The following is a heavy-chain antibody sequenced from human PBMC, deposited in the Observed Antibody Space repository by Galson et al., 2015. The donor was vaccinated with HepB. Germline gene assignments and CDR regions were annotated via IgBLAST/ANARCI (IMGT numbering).Heavy chain of an antibody. J-gene: IGHJ6*03. V-gene: IGHV3-9*01. D-gene: IGHD3-22*01. CDR3: AKAGLSGYPYYYYYYMDV. CDR1: GFTFDDYA. Sequence: SLRLSCAASGFTFDDYAMHWVRQAPGKGLEWVSGISWNSGSIGYADSVKGRFTISRDNAKNSLYLQMNSLRAEDTALYYCAKAGLSGYPYYYYYYMDVWGKGTTVTVSS. CDR2: ISWNSGSI.